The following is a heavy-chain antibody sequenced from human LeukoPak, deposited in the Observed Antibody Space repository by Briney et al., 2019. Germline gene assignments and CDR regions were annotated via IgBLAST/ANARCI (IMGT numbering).Heavy chain of an antibody. Sequence: PSETLSLTCTVSGGSISSYYWSWIRQPPGKGLEWIGYINFSGSTKYKSSLKSRVTISVDTSKSQFSLKLSSVTAADTAVYYCARTPDPYNWLDPWGQGTLVSVSS. CDR2: INFSGST. J-gene: IGHJ5*02. CDR1: GGSISSYY. CDR3: ARTPDPYNWLDP. V-gene: IGHV4-59*01.